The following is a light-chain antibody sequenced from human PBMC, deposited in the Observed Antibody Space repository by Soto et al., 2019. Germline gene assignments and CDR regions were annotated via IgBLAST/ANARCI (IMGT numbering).Light chain of an antibody. J-gene: IGLJ1*01. CDR1: SSDVGGYNY. CDR3: SSFSGFSTV. V-gene: IGLV2-8*01. Sequence: QSALTQPPSASGSPGQSVTIYCTGTSSDVGGYNYVSWYQQHPGKAPRLVIYEVTKRPSGVPDPFSGSKSGNTASLTVSGLQADDDADYYCSSFSGFSTVFGTGTKLTVL. CDR2: EVT.